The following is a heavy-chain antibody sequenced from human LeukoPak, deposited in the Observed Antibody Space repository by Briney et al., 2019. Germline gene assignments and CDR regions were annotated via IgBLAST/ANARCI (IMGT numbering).Heavy chain of an antibody. CDR1: GFTFSDYS. CDR3: ARDIYDDSGYFRRGLDY. Sequence: PGGSLRLSCAASGFTFSDYSMNWVRQAPGKGLEWVSSISTTSSYIYYADSVKGRFTISRDNAKNSLYLQMNSLRADDTAVYFCARDIYDDSGYFRRGLDYRGQGILVTVSS. CDR2: ISTTSSYI. D-gene: IGHD3-22*01. J-gene: IGHJ4*02. V-gene: IGHV3-21*01.